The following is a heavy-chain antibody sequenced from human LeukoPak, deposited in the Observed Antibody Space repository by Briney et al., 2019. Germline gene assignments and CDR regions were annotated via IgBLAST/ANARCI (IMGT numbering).Heavy chain of an antibody. CDR3: AKGGVATIRGAYYFDY. D-gene: IGHD5-12*01. CDR2: TSSGGELT. J-gene: IGHJ4*02. Sequence: GGSLRLSCAASGFTFIIYAMGWVRQGTGKGLEWVSSTSSGGELTFYADSVKGRFTISRDNSKNTLYLQMNSLRAEDTAVYYCAKGGVATIRGAYYFDYWGQGTLVTVSS. V-gene: IGHV3-23*01. CDR1: GFTFIIYA.